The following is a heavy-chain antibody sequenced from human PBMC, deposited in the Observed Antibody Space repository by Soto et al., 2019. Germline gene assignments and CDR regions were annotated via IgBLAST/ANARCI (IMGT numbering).Heavy chain of an antibody. V-gene: IGHV3-53*04. CDR3: AREGYCSGGSCLGAFDI. D-gene: IGHD2-15*01. CDR2: IYSGGST. CDR1: GFTVSSNY. J-gene: IGHJ3*02. Sequence: EVQLVESGGGLDQPGGSLRLSCAASGFTVSSNYMSWVRQAPGKELEWVSVIYSGGSTYYADSVKGRFTISRHNSKNTLYLQKNGVRAEDPAVYYCAREGYCSGGSCLGAFDIWGQGTMVAFSS.